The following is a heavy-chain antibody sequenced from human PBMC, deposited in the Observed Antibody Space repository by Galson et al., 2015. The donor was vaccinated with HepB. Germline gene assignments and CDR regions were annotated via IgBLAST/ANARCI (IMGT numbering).Heavy chain of an antibody. J-gene: IGHJ6*02. CDR2: IIPIFGTA. CDR3: ARGYDSYDILTGFMDV. CDR1: GGTFSSYA. Sequence: SVKVSCKASGGTFSSYAISWVRQAPGQGLEWMGGIIPIFGTANYAQKFQGRVTITADESTSTAYMELSSLRSEDTAVYYCARGYDSYDILTGFMDVWGQGTTVTVSS. V-gene: IGHV1-69*13. D-gene: IGHD3-9*01.